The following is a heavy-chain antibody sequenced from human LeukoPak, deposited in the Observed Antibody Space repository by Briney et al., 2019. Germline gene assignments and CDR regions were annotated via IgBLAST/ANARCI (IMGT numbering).Heavy chain of an antibody. Sequence: PSETLSLTCTVSSGSTSYYYWSWIRQPPGKGPEWIGSTHYSGSTKYNSSLNSRVTMSVDTSKNQFSLRLTSVTAADTAVYFCASRSGRAYFGMDVRGQGTTVIVSS. CDR3: ASRSGRAYFGMDV. V-gene: IGHV4-59*01. CDR1: SGSTSYYY. D-gene: IGHD3-10*01. J-gene: IGHJ6*02. CDR2: THYSGST.